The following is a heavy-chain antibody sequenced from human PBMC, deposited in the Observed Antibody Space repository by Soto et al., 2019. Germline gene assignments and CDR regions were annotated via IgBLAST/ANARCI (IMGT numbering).Heavy chain of an antibody. CDR3: ARGPYGSGSYHY. Sequence: SETLSLTCAVSGGSISSGGYSWSWIRQPPGKGLEWIGYIYHSGSTYYNPSLKSRVTISVDRSKNQFSLKLSSVTAADTAVYYCARGPYGSGSYHYWGQGTLVTV. J-gene: IGHJ4*02. V-gene: IGHV4-30-2*01. D-gene: IGHD3-10*01. CDR2: IYHSGST. CDR1: GGSISSGGYS.